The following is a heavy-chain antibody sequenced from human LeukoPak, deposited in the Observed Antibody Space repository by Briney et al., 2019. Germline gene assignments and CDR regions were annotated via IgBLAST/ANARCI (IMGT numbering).Heavy chain of an antibody. CDR1: GYTFTGYY. J-gene: IGHJ4*02. Sequence: ASVKVSCKASGYTFTGYYMHWVRQAPGQGLEWMGWINPNSGGTNYAQKFQGRVTMTRDTSINTAYMEVSRLTSDDTAVYYCARGRSIREASPPSAYWGQGTLVTVSS. V-gene: IGHV1-2*02. CDR3: ARGRSIREASPPSAY. CDR2: INPNSGGT.